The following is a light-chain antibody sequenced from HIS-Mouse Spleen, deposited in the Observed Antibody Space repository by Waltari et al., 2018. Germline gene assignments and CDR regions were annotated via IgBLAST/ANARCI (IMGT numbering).Light chain of an antibody. Sequence: QSALTQPASVSGSPGQSITLSCTGTSSDVGSYNLVSWYQQHPGKAPKLMSYEGSKRPSGGSNRFSGSKSGNTASLTISGLQAEDEADYYCCSYAGSSTWVFGGGTKLTVL. V-gene: IGLV2-23*01. CDR2: EGS. CDR3: CSYAGSSTWV. J-gene: IGLJ3*02. CDR1: SSDVGSYNL.